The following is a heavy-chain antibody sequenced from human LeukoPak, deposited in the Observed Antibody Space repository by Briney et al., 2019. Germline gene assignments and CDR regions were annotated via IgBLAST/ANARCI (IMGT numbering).Heavy chain of an antibody. Sequence: GASVKVSCKVSGYTLTELSMHWVRQAPGQGLEWMGWMNPNSGGTNYAQKFQGRVTMTRDTSISTAYMELSRLRSDDTAGYYCARDLMDWNDPSNWFDPWGQGTLVTVSS. CDR3: ARDLMDWNDPSNWFDP. J-gene: IGHJ5*02. D-gene: IGHD1-1*01. V-gene: IGHV1-2*02. CDR2: MNPNSGGT. CDR1: GYTLTELS.